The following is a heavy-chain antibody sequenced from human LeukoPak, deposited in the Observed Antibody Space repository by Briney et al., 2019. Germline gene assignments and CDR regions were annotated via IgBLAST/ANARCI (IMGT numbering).Heavy chain of an antibody. V-gene: IGHV3-23*01. CDR3: VELGGHCSTTSCWYYYY. CDR2: FDDDGGRS. J-gene: IGHJ4*02. CDR1: GFTFSIYA. Sequence: GGSLRLSCAASGFTFSIYAMSWVGQAPGKGLEWVATFDDDGGRSIHAGPVQGRFTISRDNSKNKLYLQRDYLRAEDTAIYYCVELGGHCSTTSCWYYYYGGRGTLVTVSS. D-gene: IGHD2-2*01.